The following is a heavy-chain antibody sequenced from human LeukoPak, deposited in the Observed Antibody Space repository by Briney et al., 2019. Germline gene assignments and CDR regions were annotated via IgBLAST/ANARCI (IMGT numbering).Heavy chain of an antibody. V-gene: IGHV4-59*01. CDR1: GGSIGGYY. J-gene: IGHJ5*02. CDR3: AKDRVFWFDP. D-gene: IGHD6-13*01. Sequence: SETLSLTCTVSGGSIGGYYWSWIRQPPGKGLEWIGYIYYSGSTNYNPSLKSRVTISVDTSKNQFSLKLSSVTAADTAVYYCAKDRVFWFDPWGQGTLVTVSS. CDR2: IYYSGST.